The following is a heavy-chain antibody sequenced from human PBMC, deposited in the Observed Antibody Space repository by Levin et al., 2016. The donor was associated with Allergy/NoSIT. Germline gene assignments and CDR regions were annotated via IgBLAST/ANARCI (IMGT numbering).Heavy chain of an antibody. J-gene: IGHJ3*02. V-gene: IGHV5-51*01. CDR2: IYPGDSDT. Sequence: KVSCKGSGYSFTSYWIGWVRQMPGKGLEWMGIIYPGDSDTRYSPSFQGQVTISADKSISTAYLQWSSLKASDTAMYYCARLLVVVPAAMPLGAFDIWGQGTMVTVSS. CDR1: GYSFTSYW. CDR3: ARLLVVVPAAMPLGAFDI. D-gene: IGHD2-2*01.